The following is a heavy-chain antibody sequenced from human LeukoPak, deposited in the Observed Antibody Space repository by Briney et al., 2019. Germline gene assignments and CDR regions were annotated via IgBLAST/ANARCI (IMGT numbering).Heavy chain of an antibody. CDR1: GGSFSGYY. CDR2: INHSGST. Sequence: KPSETLSLTCAVYGGSFSGYYWSWIRQPPGKGLEWIGEINHSGSTNYNPSLKSRVTISVDTSKNQFSLKLSSVTAADTAVYYCARAGYCSGGSCYGYNWFDPWGQGTLVTVSS. V-gene: IGHV4-34*01. J-gene: IGHJ5*02. CDR3: ARAGYCSGGSCYGYNWFDP. D-gene: IGHD2-15*01.